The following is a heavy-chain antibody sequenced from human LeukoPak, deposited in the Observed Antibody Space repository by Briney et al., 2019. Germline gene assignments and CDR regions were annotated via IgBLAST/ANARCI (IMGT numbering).Heavy chain of an antibody. CDR1: GFIFNTYS. CDR2: ISSSGGTM. J-gene: IGHJ3*02. V-gene: IGHV3-48*04. Sequence: GGSLRLSCAASGFIFNTYSMNWVRQAPGKGLEWVSYISSSGGTMYYADSVKGRFTISRDNSKNTLYLQMNSLRAEDTAVFYCAKDSRYSGNYKAFDNWGPGTMVTVSS. D-gene: IGHD1-26*01. CDR3: AKDSRYSGNYKAFDN.